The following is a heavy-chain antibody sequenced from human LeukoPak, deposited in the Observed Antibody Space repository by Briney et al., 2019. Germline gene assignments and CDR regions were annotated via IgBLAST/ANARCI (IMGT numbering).Heavy chain of an antibody. D-gene: IGHD3-22*01. CDR1: GYTFTSYA. J-gene: IGHJ4*02. CDR3: ARDPRYIYHSGGYFPRYFDS. CDR2: INAGNGNT. V-gene: IGHV1-3*01. Sequence: ASVKVSCKASGYTFTSYAMHWVRQAPGQRLEWMGWINAGNGNTKYSQKFQGRVTITRDTSVSTAYMELSSLRSEDTAVYYCARDPRYIYHSGGYFPRYFDSWGQGNLVTVSS.